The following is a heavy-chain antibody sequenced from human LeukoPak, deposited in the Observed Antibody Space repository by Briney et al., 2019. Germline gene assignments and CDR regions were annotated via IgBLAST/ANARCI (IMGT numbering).Heavy chain of an antibody. V-gene: IGHV3-48*03. Sequence: GGSLRLSCAASGFTFSSYEMNWVRQAPGKGLEWVSYISSSGSTIYYADSVKGRFTISRDNAKNSLYLQMNSLRAEDTAVYYCARAPGEKEHFDYWGQGTLVTVSS. D-gene: IGHD1-1*01. CDR1: GFTFSSYE. J-gene: IGHJ4*02. CDR3: ARAPGEKEHFDY. CDR2: ISSSGSTI.